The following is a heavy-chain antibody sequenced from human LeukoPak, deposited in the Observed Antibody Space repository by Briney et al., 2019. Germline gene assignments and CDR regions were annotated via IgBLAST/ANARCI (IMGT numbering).Heavy chain of an antibody. Sequence: SETLSLTCAVYGGSFSGYYWSWIRQPPGKGLEWIGEINHSGSTNYNPSLKSRVTISVDTSKNQFSLKLSSVTAADTAVYYCASLSMAHWYYYYMDVWGKGTTVTVSS. CDR2: INHSGST. V-gene: IGHV4-34*01. CDR3: ASLSMAHWYYYYMDV. CDR1: GGSFSGYY. J-gene: IGHJ6*03. D-gene: IGHD2/OR15-2a*01.